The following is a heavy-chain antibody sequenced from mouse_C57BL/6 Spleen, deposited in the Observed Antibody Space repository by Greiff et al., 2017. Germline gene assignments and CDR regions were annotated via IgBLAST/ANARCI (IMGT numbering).Heavy chain of an antibody. CDR3: ARSWLPYYYAMDY. CDR2: IYPGDGDT. Sequence: QVQLKQSGPELVKPGASVKISCKAPGYAFSSSWMNWVKQRPGKGLEWIGRIYPGDGDTNYNGKFKGKATLTADKSSSTAYMQLSSLTSEDSAVYFCARSWLPYYYAMDYWGQGTSVTVSS. D-gene: IGHD2-2*01. J-gene: IGHJ4*01. V-gene: IGHV1-82*01. CDR1: GYAFSSSW.